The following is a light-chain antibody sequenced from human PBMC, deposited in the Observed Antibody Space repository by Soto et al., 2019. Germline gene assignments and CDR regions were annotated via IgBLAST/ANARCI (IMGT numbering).Light chain of an antibody. CDR3: QQYDKSPLT. CDR2: GVS. V-gene: IGKV3-20*01. J-gene: IGKJ4*01. Sequence: EIVLTQSPGTLSLSPGERATLSCRASQSVSNSRLAWHQQKPGQAPRLLIFGVSSRAAGIPDRFSGSGSGTDFTLTISRLEPEDYAVYYCQQYDKSPLTFGGGTKVDIK. CDR1: QSVSNSR.